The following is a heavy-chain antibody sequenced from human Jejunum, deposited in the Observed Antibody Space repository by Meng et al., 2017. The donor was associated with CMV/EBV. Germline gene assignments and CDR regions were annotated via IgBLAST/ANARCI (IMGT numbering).Heavy chain of an antibody. V-gene: IGHV3-7*01. CDR2: IRHDGSEK. J-gene: IGHJ4*02. CDR1: GFMFPSSA. CDR3: AEGIASRL. Sequence: SCAAVGFMFPSSAMHWVRQAPGKGLGWVASIRHDGSEKYYVDCVKGRFTISRDNAKNSLYLKMNSLRVEDTAMYYCAEGIASRLRGQGTMVTVSS. D-gene: IGHD6-6*01.